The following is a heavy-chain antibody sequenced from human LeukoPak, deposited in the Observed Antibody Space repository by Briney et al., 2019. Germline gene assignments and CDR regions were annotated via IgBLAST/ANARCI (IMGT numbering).Heavy chain of an antibody. D-gene: IGHD3-10*01. CDR2: IKQDGSEK. CDR1: GFTFSNYW. Sequence: GGSLRLSCAASGFTFSNYWMTWVRQAPGKGLELVANIKQDGSEKYYVDSVKGRFTISRDNSKNTLYLQMNSLRAEDTAVYYCAKNMVRGVIPAVGRPINWFDPWGQGTLVTVSS. CDR3: AKNMVRGVIPAVGRPINWFDP. J-gene: IGHJ5*02. V-gene: IGHV3-7*03.